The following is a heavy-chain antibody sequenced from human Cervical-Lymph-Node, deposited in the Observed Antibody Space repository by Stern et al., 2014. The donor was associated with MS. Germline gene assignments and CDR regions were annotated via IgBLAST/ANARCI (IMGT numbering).Heavy chain of an antibody. D-gene: IGHD1-26*01. J-gene: IGHJ4*02. V-gene: IGHV2-5*02. Sequence: QVTLRESGPTLVKPTQTLTLTCNFSGFSLRTSGVGVGWIRQPPGKALEWLSLIYWVDDKLYSPSLMSRLTITKYTSKNQVFLTMTNIDPVDTATYYCAHNSGSYYSDFDYFGQGTLVTVSS. CDR1: GFSLRTSGVG. CDR3: AHNSGSYYSDFDY. CDR2: IYWVDDK.